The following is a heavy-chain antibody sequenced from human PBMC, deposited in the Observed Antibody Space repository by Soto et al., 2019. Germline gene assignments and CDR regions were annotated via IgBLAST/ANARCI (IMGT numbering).Heavy chain of an antibody. CDR2: IKSKTDGGTT. V-gene: IGHV3-15*01. CDR1: GFTFSNAW. J-gene: IGHJ6*02. Sequence: PGGSLRLSCAASGFTFSNAWMSWVRQAPGKGLEWVGRIKSKTDGGTTDYAAPVKGRFTISRDDSKNTLYLQMNSLKTEDTAVYYCTTEHWYHTRKGVVIYYYYGMDVWGQGTTVTVSS. D-gene: IGHD2-15*01. CDR3: TTEHWYHTRKGVVIYYYYGMDV.